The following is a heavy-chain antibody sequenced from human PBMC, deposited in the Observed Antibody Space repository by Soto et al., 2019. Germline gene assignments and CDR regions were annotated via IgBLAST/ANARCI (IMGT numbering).Heavy chain of an antibody. J-gene: IGHJ4*02. Sequence: SVKVSCKASGGTFSSYAISWVRQAPGQGLEWMGGIIPIFGTANYAQKFQGRVTITADESTSTAYMELSSLRSEDTAVYYCARDGGSGWPLDYWGQGTLVTVSS. D-gene: IGHD6-19*01. CDR2: IIPIFGTA. CDR1: GGTFSSYA. V-gene: IGHV1-69*13. CDR3: ARDGGSGWPLDY.